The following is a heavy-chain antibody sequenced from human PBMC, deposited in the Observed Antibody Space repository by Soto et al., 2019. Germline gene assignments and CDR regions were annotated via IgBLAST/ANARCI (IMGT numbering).Heavy chain of an antibody. CDR3: AKSPEWPNRYFDY. CDR1: GFTFSSYA. V-gene: IGHV3-23*01. J-gene: IGHJ4*02. D-gene: IGHD3-3*01. CDR2: ITANSGST. Sequence: PGGSLRLSCAASGFTFSSYAMVWVRQAPGKGLEWVSTITANSGSTAYGDSVKGRFTISRDNSKSTLYLQMNSLRVEDTAAYYCAKSPEWPNRYFDYWGKGTRGTVSS.